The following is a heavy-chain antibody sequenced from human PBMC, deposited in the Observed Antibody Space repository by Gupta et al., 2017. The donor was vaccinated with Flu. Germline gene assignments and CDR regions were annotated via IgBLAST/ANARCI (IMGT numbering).Heavy chain of an antibody. D-gene: IGHD2-15*01. CDR2: IYTSGST. V-gene: IGHV4-61*02. CDR1: GGSISSGSYD. J-gene: IGHJ3*02. CDR3: ARDLLYCSGGSCYDAFDI. Sequence: QVQLQESGPGLVKPSQTLSLTCTVSGGSISSGSYDRSWIRQPAGKGLEWIGRIYTSGSTNYNPSLKSRVTISVDTSKNQFSLKLSSVTAADTAVYYCARDLLYCSGGSCYDAFDIWGQGTMVTVSS.